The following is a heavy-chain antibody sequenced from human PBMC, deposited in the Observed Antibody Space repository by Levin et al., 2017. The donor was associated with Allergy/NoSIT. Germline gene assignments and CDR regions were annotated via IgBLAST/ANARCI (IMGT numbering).Heavy chain of an antibody. Sequence: GESLKIPCAASGFTFSDYYMSWIRQAPGKGLEWVSYISSSSSYTNYADSVKGRFTISRDNAKNSLYLQMNSLRAEDTAVYYCARNKSGYDHYYMDVWGKGTTVTVSS. CDR1: GFTFSDYY. D-gene: IGHD1/OR15-1a*01. CDR2: ISSSSSYT. CDR3: ARNKSGYDHYYMDV. J-gene: IGHJ6*03. V-gene: IGHV3-11*03.